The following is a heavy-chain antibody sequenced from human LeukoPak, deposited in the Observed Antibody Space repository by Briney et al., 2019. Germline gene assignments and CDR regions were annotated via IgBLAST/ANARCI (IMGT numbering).Heavy chain of an antibody. J-gene: IGHJ3*02. V-gene: IGHV1-18*01. CDR2: ISAYNGNT. Sequence: ASVKVSCKASGYTFTSYGISWVRQAPEQGLDWMGWISAYNGNTNYAQKLQGRVTMTTDTSTSTAYMELRSLRSDDTAVYYCARDSSSWSEAFDIWGQGTMVTVSS. D-gene: IGHD6-13*01. CDR3: ARDSSSWSEAFDI. CDR1: GYTFTSYG.